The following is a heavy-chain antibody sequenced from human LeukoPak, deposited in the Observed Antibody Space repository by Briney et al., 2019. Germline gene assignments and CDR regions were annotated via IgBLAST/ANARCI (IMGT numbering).Heavy chain of an antibody. CDR2: IYYSGST. CDR1: GGSISSYY. V-gene: IGHV4-59*01. CDR3: ARLGGDCSGGSCYSSHCYYYGMDV. D-gene: IGHD2-15*01. J-gene: IGHJ6*02. Sequence: SETLSLTCTVSGGSISSYYWSWIRQPPGKGLEWIGYIYYSGSTNYNPSLKSRVTISVDTSKNQFSLKLSSVTAADTAVYYCARLGGDCSGGSCYSSHCYYYGMDVWGQGTTVTVSS.